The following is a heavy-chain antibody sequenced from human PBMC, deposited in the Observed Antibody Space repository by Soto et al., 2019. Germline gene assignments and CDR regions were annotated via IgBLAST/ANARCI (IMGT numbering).Heavy chain of an antibody. Sequence: GGSLRLSCAASGFTFGSYSMNWVRQAPGKGLEWVSSISSSSSYIYYADSVKGRFTISRDNAKNSLYLQMNSLRAEDTAVYYCASTTGYSSGWADYYYYYYMDVWGKGTTVTVSS. V-gene: IGHV3-21*01. CDR1: GFTFGSYS. CDR3: ASTTGYSSGWADYYYYYYMDV. J-gene: IGHJ6*03. CDR2: ISSSSSYI. D-gene: IGHD6-19*01.